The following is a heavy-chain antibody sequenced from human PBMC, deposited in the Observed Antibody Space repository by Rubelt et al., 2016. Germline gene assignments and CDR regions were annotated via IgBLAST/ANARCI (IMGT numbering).Heavy chain of an antibody. J-gene: IGHJ3*02. Sequence: EVQLVQSGAEVKKPGESLKISCKGSGYSFTSYWIGWVRQMPGQGLEWMGIIYPGDSDTRYSPSFQGQFTISADKSISTAYLQWSSLKASDTAMYYCASLSSSSHDAFDIWGQGTMVTVSS. D-gene: IGHD6-6*01. CDR1: GYSFTSYW. CDR2: IYPGDSDT. V-gene: IGHV5-51*01. CDR3: ASLSSSSHDAFDI.